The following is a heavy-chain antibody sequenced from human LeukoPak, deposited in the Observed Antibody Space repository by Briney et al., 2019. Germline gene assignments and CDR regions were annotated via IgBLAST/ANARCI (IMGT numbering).Heavy chain of an antibody. CDR2: ISTDSITT. CDR3: ARHTYCIGSSCYIGDAFDI. CDR1: GITFSNYR. Sequence: GGSLRLSCAASGITFSNYRMNWVRQAPGKGLEWISYISTDSITTFYADSVRGRFIISRDNANNSLYLQMNGLRVEDTALYYCARHTYCIGSSCYIGDAFDIWGHGTIVTVSP. V-gene: IGHV3-48*01. J-gene: IGHJ3*02. D-gene: IGHD2-2*02.